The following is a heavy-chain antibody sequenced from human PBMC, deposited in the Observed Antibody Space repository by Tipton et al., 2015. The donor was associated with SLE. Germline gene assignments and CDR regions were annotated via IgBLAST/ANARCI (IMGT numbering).Heavy chain of an antibody. D-gene: IGHD3-9*01. V-gene: IGHV3-11*06. Sequence: GSLRLSCAASGFTVSSNYMSWVRQAPGKGLEWVSYISSSSYTNYADSVKGRFTISRDNAKNSLYLQMNSLRAEDTAVYYCARADDILTGYYPDYYYGMDIWGQGTTVTVSS. CDR3: ARADDILTGYYPDYYYGMDI. CDR1: GFTVSSNY. J-gene: IGHJ6*02. CDR2: ISSSSYT.